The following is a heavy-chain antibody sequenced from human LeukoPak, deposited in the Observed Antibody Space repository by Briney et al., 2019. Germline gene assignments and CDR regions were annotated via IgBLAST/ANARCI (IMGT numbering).Heavy chain of an antibody. CDR3: AGVSASMVREVIIAEYFQH. J-gene: IGHJ1*01. CDR2: IYYSGST. Sequence: SAALSLTCNVSGGSITSGVYYWSWIRPHPGKGLEWIGYIYYSGSTYYNPSLKSRVTMSVDTSNNQFSLKLTSLTAADTAVYFCAGVSASMVREVIIAEYFQHWGQGTLVTVSS. D-gene: IGHD3-10*01. V-gene: IGHV4-31*03. CDR1: GGSITSGVYY.